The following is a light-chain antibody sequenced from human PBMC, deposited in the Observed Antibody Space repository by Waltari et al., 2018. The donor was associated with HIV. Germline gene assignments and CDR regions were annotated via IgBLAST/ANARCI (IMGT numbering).Light chain of an antibody. CDR1: SSNIGAGYD. Sequence: QSVLTQPPSVSGAPGQRVTISCTGSSSNIGAGYDVHWYQQLPGTAPKLLLYGNSNRPSGVPDRFAGSKSGTSASLAITGLQAEDEADYYCQSYDSSLSWVFGGGTKLTVL. CDR3: QSYDSSLSWV. J-gene: IGLJ3*02. V-gene: IGLV1-40*01. CDR2: GNS.